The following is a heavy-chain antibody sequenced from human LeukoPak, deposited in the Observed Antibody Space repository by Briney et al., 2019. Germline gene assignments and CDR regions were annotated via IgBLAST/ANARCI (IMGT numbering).Heavy chain of an antibody. CDR1: GESFNTYY. CDR2: INHSGST. V-gene: IGHV4-34*01. CDR3: ARVSGYCSEGVCRSDH. D-gene: IGHD2-8*01. Sequence: PSETLSLTCAFYGESFNTYYWSWIRQSPGRGLEWIGEINHSGSTNYNPSLKGRATILVDTSKNQVSLNLNSVTAADTAVYYCARVSGYCSEGVCRSDHWGQGTLVTVSS. J-gene: IGHJ4*02.